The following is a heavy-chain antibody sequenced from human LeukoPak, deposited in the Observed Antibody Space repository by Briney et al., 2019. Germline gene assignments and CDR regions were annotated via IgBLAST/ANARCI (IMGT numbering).Heavy chain of an antibody. Sequence: GGSLRLSCVASGFTFTTYAMGWVRQAPGKGLEWVSSLSTSGSDTFYADSVKGRFTISRDNSKNTLNLQLTGLRADDTAVYYCAKSDGGGYRGLIDYWGQGTLVTVSS. D-gene: IGHD1-26*01. CDR2: LSTSGSDT. CDR3: AKSDGGGYRGLIDY. V-gene: IGHV3-23*01. CDR1: GFTFTTYA. J-gene: IGHJ4*02.